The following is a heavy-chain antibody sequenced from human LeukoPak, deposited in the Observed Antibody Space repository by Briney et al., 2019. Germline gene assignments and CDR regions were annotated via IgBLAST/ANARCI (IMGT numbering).Heavy chain of an antibody. D-gene: IGHD6-19*01. CDR1: GGSISSYY. CDR2: IYTSGST. V-gene: IGHV4-4*07. CDR3: ARDHTSDWSEYFHH. Sequence: PSETLSLTCTVSGGSISSYYWSWIRQPAGKGLEWIGHIYTSGSTNYNPSLKSRVTMSVDTSKNQFSLKLSSVTAADTAVYYCARDHTSDWSEYFHHWGQGTLVTVSS. J-gene: IGHJ1*01.